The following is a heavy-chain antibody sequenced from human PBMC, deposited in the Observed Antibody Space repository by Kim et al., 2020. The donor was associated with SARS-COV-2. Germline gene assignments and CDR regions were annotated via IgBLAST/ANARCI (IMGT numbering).Heavy chain of an antibody. V-gene: IGHV3-66*01. Sequence: GGSLRLSCAASGFTVSSNYMSWVRQAPGKGLEWVSVIYSGGSTYYADSVKGRFTISRDNSKNTLYLQMNSLRAEDTAVYYCARDTAPRNYDSSALSYFQHWGQGTLVAVSS. J-gene: IGHJ1*01. CDR2: IYSGGST. D-gene: IGHD3-22*01. CDR3: ARDTAPRNYDSSALSYFQH. CDR1: GFTVSSNY.